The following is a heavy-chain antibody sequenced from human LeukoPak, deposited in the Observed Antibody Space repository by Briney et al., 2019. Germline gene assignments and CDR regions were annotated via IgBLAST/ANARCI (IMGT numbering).Heavy chain of an antibody. CDR1: GGTFSSYA. CDR2: IIPIFGTA. V-gene: IGHV1-69*13. D-gene: IGHD1-20*01. CDR3: ARGGITGSPPLI. Sequence: PVKVSCKASGGTFSSYAISWVRQAPGQGLEWMGGIIPIFGTANYAQKFQGRVTITADESTSTAYMELSSLRSEDTAVYYCARGGITGSPPLIWGQGTLVTVSS. J-gene: IGHJ4*02.